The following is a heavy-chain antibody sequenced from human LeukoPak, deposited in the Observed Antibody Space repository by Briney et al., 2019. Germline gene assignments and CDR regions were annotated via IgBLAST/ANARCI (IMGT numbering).Heavy chain of an antibody. CDR3: ARDSIAAAGTFDY. V-gene: IGHV3-66*01. CDR2: IYSGGST. J-gene: IGHJ4*02. D-gene: IGHD6-13*01. Sequence: GGSLRLSCAASGFTVSINYISWVRQAPGKGLEWVSVIYSGGSTYYADSVKGRFTISRDNSKNTLYLQMNSLRAEDTAVYYCARDSIAAAGTFDYWGQGTLVTVSS. CDR1: GFTVSINY.